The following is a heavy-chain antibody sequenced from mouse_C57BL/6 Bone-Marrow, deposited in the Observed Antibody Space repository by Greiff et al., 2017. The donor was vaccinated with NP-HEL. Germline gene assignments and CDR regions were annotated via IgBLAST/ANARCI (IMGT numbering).Heavy chain of an antibody. D-gene: IGHD2-4*01. V-gene: IGHV1-64*01. CDR3: AVVYYDYDVGVYWYFDV. CDR1: GYTFTSYW. J-gene: IGHJ1*03. Sequence: QVQLKQPGAELVKPGASVKLSCKASGYTFTSYWMHWVKQRPGQGLEWIGMIHPNSGSTNYNEKFKSKATLTVDKSSSTAYMQLSSLTSEDSAVYYCAVVYYDYDVGVYWYFDVWGTGTTVTVSS. CDR2: IHPNSGST.